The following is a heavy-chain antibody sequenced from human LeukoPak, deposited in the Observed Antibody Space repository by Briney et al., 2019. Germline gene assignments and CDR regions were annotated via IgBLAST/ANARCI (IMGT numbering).Heavy chain of an antibody. CDR3: ARLEVPPPISIDY. V-gene: IGHV5-10-1*01. CDR2: IDPSDSYT. Sequence: GESLKISCKGSGYSFTSYWISWVRQLPGKGLEWMGRIDPSDSYTNYSPSFQGHVTISADKSISTAYLQWSSLKASDTAMYYCARLEVPPPISIDYWGQGTLVTVSS. CDR1: GYSFTSYW. J-gene: IGHJ4*02. D-gene: IGHD1-1*01.